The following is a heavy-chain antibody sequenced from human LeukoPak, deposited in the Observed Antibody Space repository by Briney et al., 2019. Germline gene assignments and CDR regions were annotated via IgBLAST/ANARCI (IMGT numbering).Heavy chain of an antibody. CDR2: INPNSGGT. CDR3: ARVPRWIQLWDY. Sequence: ASVKVSCKASGYTFTGYYMHWERQAPGQGLEWMGWINPNSGGTDYAQKFQGRVTMTRDTSISTAYMELSRLRSDDMAVYYCARVPRWIQLWDYWGQGTLVTVSS. D-gene: IGHD5-18*01. J-gene: IGHJ4*02. CDR1: GYTFTGYY. V-gene: IGHV1-2*02.